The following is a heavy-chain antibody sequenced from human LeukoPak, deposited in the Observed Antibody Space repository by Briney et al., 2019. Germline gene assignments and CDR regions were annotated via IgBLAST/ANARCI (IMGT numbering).Heavy chain of an antibody. J-gene: IGHJ4*02. D-gene: IGHD1-26*01. CDR3: AKDWGATTPGGFDY. CDR2: ISGSGGST. Sequence: GGSLRLSCAASGFIVSSNYMTWIRQAPGKGLEWVSAISGSGGSTYYADSVKGRFTISRDNSKNTLYLQMNSLRAEDTAVYYCAKDWGATTPGGFDYWGQGTLVTVSS. V-gene: IGHV3-23*01. CDR1: GFIVSSNY.